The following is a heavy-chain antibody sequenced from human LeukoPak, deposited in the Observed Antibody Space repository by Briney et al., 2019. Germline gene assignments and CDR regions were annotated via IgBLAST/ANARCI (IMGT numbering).Heavy chain of an antibody. CDR1: GFTFSSYA. Sequence: SGGSLRLSCVASGFTFSSYAMSWVRQAPGRGLEWVSSISGSGSSTFYADSVKGRFTISRDNSKNTLYLQMTSLRAEDTAVFYCAKSPYALGSYGIAGDYWGQGTLVTVSS. V-gene: IGHV3-23*01. D-gene: IGHD3-10*01. CDR3: AKSPYALGSYGIAGDY. CDR2: ISGSGSST. J-gene: IGHJ4*02.